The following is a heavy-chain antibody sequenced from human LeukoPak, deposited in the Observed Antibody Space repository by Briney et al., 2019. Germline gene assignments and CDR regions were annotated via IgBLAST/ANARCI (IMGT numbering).Heavy chain of an antibody. J-gene: IGHJ5*02. Sequence: GASVKVSCKASGYTFTGYYMHWVRQAPGQGLEWMGWINPNSGGTNYAQKFQGRVTMTRDTSISTAYMELSRLRSDDTAVYYCATPTDRSFSGGFDPWGQGTLVTVSS. CDR2: INPNSGGT. CDR3: ATPTDRSFSGGFDP. CDR1: GYTFTGYY. V-gene: IGHV1-2*02. D-gene: IGHD3-10*01.